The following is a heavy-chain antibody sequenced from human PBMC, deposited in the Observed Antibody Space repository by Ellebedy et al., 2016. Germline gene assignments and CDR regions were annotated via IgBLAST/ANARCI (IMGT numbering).Heavy chain of an antibody. Sequence: GESLKISCAASGFTFSSYSMNWVRQAPGKGLEWVSYISSSSSTIYYADSVKGRFTISRDNAKNSLYLQMNSLRAEDTAVYYCARDPLWGEDYMDVWGKGTTVTVSS. CDR1: GFTFSSYS. V-gene: IGHV3-48*04. CDR2: ISSSSSTI. J-gene: IGHJ6*03. CDR3: ARDPLWGEDYMDV. D-gene: IGHD3-10*01.